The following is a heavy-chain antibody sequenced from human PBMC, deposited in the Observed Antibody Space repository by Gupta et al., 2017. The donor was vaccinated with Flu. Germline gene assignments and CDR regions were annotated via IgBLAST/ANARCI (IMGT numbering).Heavy chain of an antibody. Sequence: MHWVRQAPGKGLGWVSRIDYYGNIRNYADSVRGRFTSSRDNAKNMLYLQMNSLRAEDTAVYFCVRDYTGNFDFWGQGTLVTVPS. D-gene: IGHD4-17*01. V-gene: IGHV3-74*01. CDR2: IDYYGNIR. CDR3: VRDYTGNFDF. J-gene: IGHJ4*02.